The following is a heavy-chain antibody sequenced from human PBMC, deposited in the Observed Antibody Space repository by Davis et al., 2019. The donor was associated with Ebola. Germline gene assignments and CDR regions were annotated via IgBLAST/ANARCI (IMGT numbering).Heavy chain of an antibody. D-gene: IGHD6-19*01. CDR1: GFTFSSYG. CDR3: ARRLGLYYYYGMDV. V-gene: IGHV3-30*03. J-gene: IGHJ6*02. Sequence: PSETLSLTCADSGFTFSSYGMHWVRQAPGKGLEWVAVISYDGSNKYYADSVKGRFTISRDNSKNTLYLQMNSLRAEDTAVYYCARRLGLYYYYGMDVWGQGTTVTVSS. CDR2: ISYDGSNK.